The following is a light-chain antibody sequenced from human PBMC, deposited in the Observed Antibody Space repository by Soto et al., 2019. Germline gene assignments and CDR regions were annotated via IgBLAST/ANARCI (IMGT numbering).Light chain of an antibody. CDR3: QQYGSSPRT. J-gene: IGKJ1*01. V-gene: IGKV3-20*01. Sequence: PGERATLACRASQSISSDHLAWYQQKPGQAPRLLIYGASSRATGIPDRFSGSGSGTDFTLTISRLEPEDFAVYYCQQYGSSPRTFGQGTQVDI. CDR1: QSISSDH. CDR2: GAS.